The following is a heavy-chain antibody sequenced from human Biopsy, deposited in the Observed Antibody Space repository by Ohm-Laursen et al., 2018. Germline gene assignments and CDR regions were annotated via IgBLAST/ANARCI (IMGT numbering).Heavy chain of an antibody. CDR1: GESMGTYY. V-gene: IGHV4-59*01. J-gene: IGHJ5*01. CDR3: ARVRGGFLEWFDY. D-gene: IGHD3-3*01. Sequence: SETLSLTCPVSGESMGTYYWTWIRQPPGKGLEWIASIYYSGTTNKNPSLKSRVTTSVDTSKRQFYLELSSVTAADTAIYYCARVRGGFLEWFDYWGQGTLITVSS. CDR2: IYYSGTT.